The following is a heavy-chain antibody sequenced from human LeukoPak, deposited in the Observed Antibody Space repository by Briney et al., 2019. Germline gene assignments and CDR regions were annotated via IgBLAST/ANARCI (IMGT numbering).Heavy chain of an antibody. Sequence: SETLSLTCTVSGGSISSGSYYWSWIRQPAGKGLEWIGRIYTSGSTNYNSSLKSRVTISVDTSKNQFSLKLSSVTAADTAVYFCARSSSSLPWYFDYWGQGTLVTVSS. D-gene: IGHD6-6*01. CDR1: GGSISSGSYY. V-gene: IGHV4-61*02. J-gene: IGHJ4*02. CDR3: ARSSSSLPWYFDY. CDR2: IYTSGST.